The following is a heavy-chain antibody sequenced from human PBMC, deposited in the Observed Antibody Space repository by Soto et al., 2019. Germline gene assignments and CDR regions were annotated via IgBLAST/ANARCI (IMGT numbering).Heavy chain of an antibody. CDR3: AHVLVVVANYGMDV. J-gene: IGHJ6*02. Sequence: QITLKESGPTLVKPTQTLTLTCTFSGFSLSTSGVGVGWIRQPPGKALEWLALIYWDDDKRYSPSLTSRLTITKDTYKNQVVLTMTNMAPVDTATYYCAHVLVVVANYGMDVWGQGTTVTVSS. V-gene: IGHV2-5*02. CDR2: IYWDDDK. D-gene: IGHD2-15*01. CDR1: GFSLSTSGVG.